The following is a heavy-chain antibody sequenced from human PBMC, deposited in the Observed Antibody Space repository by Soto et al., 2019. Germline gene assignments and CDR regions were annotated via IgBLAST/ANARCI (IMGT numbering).Heavy chain of an antibody. J-gene: IGHJ4*02. V-gene: IGHV3-23*01. CDR2: ITDTGSHT. D-gene: IGHD3-22*01. CDR1: GFTFGSYA. CDR3: ARDIPYYYDSSGSLDY. Sequence: GGSLRLSCAASGFTFGSYAMNWVRQAPGKGLEWLSTITDTGSHTYYADSVRGRFTTSRDNSKSTLYLQLSSLRAEDTAVYYCARDIPYYYDSSGSLDYWGQGTLVTVSS.